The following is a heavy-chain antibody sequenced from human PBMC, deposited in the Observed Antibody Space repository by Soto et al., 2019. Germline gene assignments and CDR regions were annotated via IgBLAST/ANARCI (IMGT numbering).Heavy chain of an antibody. CDR3: ARGDFWSGYSNWFDP. CDR2: IYYSGST. CDR1: GGSISSYY. V-gene: IGHV4-59*01. D-gene: IGHD3-3*01. Sequence: QVQLQESGPGLVKPSETLSLTCTVSGGSISSYYWSWIRQPPGKGLEWIGLIYYSGSTNYNPSLKSRVTISVDTSKNQFSLELSSVTAADTAVYYCARGDFWSGYSNWFDPWGQGTLVTVSS. J-gene: IGHJ5*02.